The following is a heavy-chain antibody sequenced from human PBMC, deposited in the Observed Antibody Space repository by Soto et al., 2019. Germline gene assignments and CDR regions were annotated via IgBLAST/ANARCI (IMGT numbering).Heavy chain of an antibody. CDR3: ARGGDLYCSGGSCYSWFDP. V-gene: IGHV1-2*04. CDR2: INPNSGGT. D-gene: IGHD2-15*01. J-gene: IGHJ5*02. Sequence: QVPLVQSGAEVKKPGASVKVSCKASGYTFTGYYMHWVRQAPGQGLEWMGWINPNSGGTNYAQKFRGWVTMTRDTSISTAYMELSRLRSDDTAVYYCARGGDLYCSGGSCYSWFDPWGQGTLVTVSS. CDR1: GYTFTGYY.